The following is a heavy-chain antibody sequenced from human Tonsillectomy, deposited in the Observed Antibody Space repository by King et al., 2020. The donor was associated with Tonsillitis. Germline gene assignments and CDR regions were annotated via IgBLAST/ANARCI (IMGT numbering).Heavy chain of an antibody. Sequence: VQLVESGGGLVQPGRSLRLSCAASGFTFDDYAMHWVRHAPGKGLEWVSGISWNSGSIGYADSVKGRFTISRDNAKNSLYLQMNSLRAEDTALYYCAKTQYYYDSSVYYPQGWYFDLWGRGTLVPVSS. CDR2: ISWNSGSI. CDR3: AKTQYYYDSSVYYPQGWYFDL. CDR1: GFTFDDYA. V-gene: IGHV3-9*01. D-gene: IGHD3-22*01. J-gene: IGHJ2*01.